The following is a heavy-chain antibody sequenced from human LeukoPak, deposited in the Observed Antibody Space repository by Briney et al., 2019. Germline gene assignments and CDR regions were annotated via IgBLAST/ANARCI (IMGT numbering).Heavy chain of an antibody. J-gene: IGHJ4*02. CDR1: GFTFSSYA. Sequence: EGSLRLSCAASGFTFSSYAMSWVRQAPGKGLEWVSPISGSGGSTYYADPVKGRFTISRDNSKNTLYLQRNSLRAEDTAVYYCPIAAATRAFSFDFWGRGTLVTVSS. CDR3: PIAAATRAFSFDF. CDR2: ISGSGGST. D-gene: IGHD6-13*01. V-gene: IGHV3-23*01.